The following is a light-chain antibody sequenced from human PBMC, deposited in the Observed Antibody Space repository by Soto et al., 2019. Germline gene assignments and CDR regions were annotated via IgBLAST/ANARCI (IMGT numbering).Light chain of an antibody. Sequence: DIQMTQSPSSLSASAGDRVTISCRASQSIDYFLNWYQQKPGKAPKLLIYAASSLQGGVPSRFSGSGSGTDFTLTISSLQREDFATYYCQQSYSVPRTFGGGTKVEIK. V-gene: IGKV1-39*01. CDR2: AAS. CDR1: QSIDYF. J-gene: IGKJ4*01. CDR3: QQSYSVPRT.